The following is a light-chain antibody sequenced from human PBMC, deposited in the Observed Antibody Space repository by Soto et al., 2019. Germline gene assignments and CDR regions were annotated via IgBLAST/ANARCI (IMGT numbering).Light chain of an antibody. CDR3: SSYEGSNTVV. CDR2: EVS. J-gene: IGLJ2*01. V-gene: IGLV2-8*01. Sequence: LTQPPSASGSPGQSVTISCTGTSSDIGGYNYVSWYQQHPGKAPKLIIYEVSKRPSGVPDRFSGSKSGHTASLTVSGVQAEDEADYHCSSYEGSNTVVFGGGTK. CDR1: SSDIGGYNY.